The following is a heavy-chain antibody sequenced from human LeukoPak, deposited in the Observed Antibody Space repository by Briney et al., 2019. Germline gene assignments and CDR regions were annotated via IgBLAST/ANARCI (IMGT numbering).Heavy chain of an antibody. J-gene: IGHJ4*02. CDR2: IYHSGST. CDR3: ARQSPYDFWSGYYTKGGSYFDY. Sequence: SQTLSLTCAVSGGSISSGGYSWSWIRQPPGKGLEWIGYIYHSGSTYYDPSLKSRVTISVDRSKNQFSLKLSSVTAADTAVYYCARQSPYDFWSGYYTKGGSYFDYWGQGTLVTVSS. V-gene: IGHV4-30-2*01. CDR1: GGSISSGGYS. D-gene: IGHD3-3*01.